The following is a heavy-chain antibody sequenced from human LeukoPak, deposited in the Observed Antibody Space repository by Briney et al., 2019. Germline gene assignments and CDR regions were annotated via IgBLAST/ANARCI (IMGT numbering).Heavy chain of an antibody. CDR3: ARGVIAAGGNDFDY. D-gene: IGHD6-13*01. CDR1: GGPIRTYQ. V-gene: IGHV4-59*01. CDR2: IHYSGSA. J-gene: IGHJ4*02. Sequence: PSETLSLTCTVSGGPIRTYQWSWIRQPPGKGLEWIGNIHYSGSANYNPSLKSRVIISVDTSKNQFSLKLSPVTAADTALYYCARGVIAAGGNDFDYWGQGTLVTVSS.